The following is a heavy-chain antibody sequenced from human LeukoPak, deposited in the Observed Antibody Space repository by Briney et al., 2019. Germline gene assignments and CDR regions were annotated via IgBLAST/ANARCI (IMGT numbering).Heavy chain of an antibody. CDR1: GFTFTSSA. D-gene: IGHD4-23*01. Sequence: SVKVSCKASGFTFTSSAMQWVRQARGQRLEWIGWIVVGSGNTNYAQKFQESVTITRDMSTSTAYMEPSSLRSEDTAVYYCAAKGYGGNSDAFDIWGQGTMVTVSS. V-gene: IGHV1-58*02. CDR3: AAKGYGGNSDAFDI. CDR2: IVVGSGNT. J-gene: IGHJ3*02.